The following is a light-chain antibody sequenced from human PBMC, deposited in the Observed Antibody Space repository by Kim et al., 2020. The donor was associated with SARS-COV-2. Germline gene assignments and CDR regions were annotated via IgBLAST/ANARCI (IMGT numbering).Light chain of an antibody. J-gene: IGLJ3*02. CDR2: GNT. CDR1: SSSIGTGYD. Sequence: QSVLTQPPSVSGATGQRVTISCTGSSSSIGTGYDVHWYQQLPGTAPKLLIYGNTNRPSGVPDRFSGSKSDTSASLAITGLQAEDEADYYCQSYDSSLSVLVFGGGTQLTVL. V-gene: IGLV1-40*01. CDR3: QSYDSSLSVLV.